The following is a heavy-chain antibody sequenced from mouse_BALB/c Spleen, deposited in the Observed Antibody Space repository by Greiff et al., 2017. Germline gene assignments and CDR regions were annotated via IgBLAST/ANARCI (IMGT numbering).Heavy chain of an antibody. CDR1: GYAFSSYW. CDR3: ARGYYGNYVFAY. D-gene: IGHD2-1*01. V-gene: IGHV1-80*01. CDR2: IYPGDGDT. Sequence: QVHVKQSGAELVRPGSSVKISCKASGYAFSSYWMNWVKQRPGQGLEWIGQIYPGDGDTNYNGKFKGKATLTADKSSSTAYMQLSSLTSEDSAVYFCARGYYGNYVFAYWGQGTLVTVSA. J-gene: IGHJ3*01.